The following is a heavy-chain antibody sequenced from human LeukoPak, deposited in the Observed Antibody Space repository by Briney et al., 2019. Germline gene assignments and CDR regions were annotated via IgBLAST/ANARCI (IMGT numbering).Heavy chain of an antibody. J-gene: IGHJ4*02. Sequence: GASVKVSCKASGYTFTSYGISWVRQAPGQGLEWMGWISAYNGNTNYAQKLQGRVTMTTDTSTSTAYMELRSLRSNDTAVYYCAKDSVPYCYDYWGQGTLVTVSS. CDR3: AKDSVPYCYDY. CDR2: ISAYNGNT. CDR1: GYTFTSYG. V-gene: IGHV1-18*01.